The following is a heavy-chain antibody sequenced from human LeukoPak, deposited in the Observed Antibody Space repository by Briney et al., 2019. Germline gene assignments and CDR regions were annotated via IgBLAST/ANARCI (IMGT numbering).Heavy chain of an antibody. CDR1: GFTFSNYE. J-gene: IGHJ4*02. CDR3: ATFTDY. Sequence: PGRSLRLSCAASGFTFSNYEMNWVRQAPGKGLEWVSYISNSGTTIQYADSVKGRFTISRDNAKNSLYLQMNTLRAEDTAVYYCATFTDYWGQGTLVTVSS. CDR2: ISNSGTTI. V-gene: IGHV3-48*03.